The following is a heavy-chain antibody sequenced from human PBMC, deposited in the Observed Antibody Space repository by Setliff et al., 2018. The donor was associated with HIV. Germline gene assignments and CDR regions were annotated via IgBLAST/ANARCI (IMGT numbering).Heavy chain of an antibody. CDR3: ARVKYSYAQGFYYGMDV. J-gene: IGHJ6*02. CDR1: GGSISNHF. D-gene: IGHD5-18*01. CDR2: MYYGGST. V-gene: IGHV4-59*11. Sequence: PSETLSLTCTVSGGSISNHFWTWIRQSPGKGLEWIGSMYYGGSTNYNPSLKSRVTMSVDTSKNQFSLKLRSVTAADTAVFYCARVKYSYAQGFYYGMDVWGQGTTVTVSS.